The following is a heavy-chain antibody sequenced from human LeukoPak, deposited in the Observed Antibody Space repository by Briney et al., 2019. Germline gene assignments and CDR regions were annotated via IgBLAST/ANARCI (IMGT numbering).Heavy chain of an antibody. CDR3: ARGSYDFWSGYYDY. Sequence: SVKVSCKASGGTFSSYAISWVRQAPGQGLEWMGRIIPIFGTANYAQKFQGRVTITTDESMSTAYMELSSLRSEDTAVYYCARGSYDFWSGYYDYWGQGTLVTVSS. J-gene: IGHJ4*02. V-gene: IGHV1-69*05. CDR1: GGTFSSYA. CDR2: IIPIFGTA. D-gene: IGHD3-3*01.